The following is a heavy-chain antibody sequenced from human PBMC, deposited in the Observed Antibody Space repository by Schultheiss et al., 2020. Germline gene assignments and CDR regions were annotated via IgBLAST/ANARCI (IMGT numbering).Heavy chain of an antibody. V-gene: IGHV4-31*11. D-gene: IGHD2-2*01. Sequence: SETLSLTCAVYGGSISSGGYYWSWIRQHPGKGLEWIGYIYYSGSTYYNPSLKSRVTISVDTSKNQFSLKLSSVTAADTAVYYCARAWGYCSSTSCQPPFSRYYGMDVWGHGTTVTVSS. J-gene: IGHJ6*02. CDR2: IYYSGST. CDR3: ARAWGYCSSTSCQPPFSRYYGMDV. CDR1: GGSISSGGYY.